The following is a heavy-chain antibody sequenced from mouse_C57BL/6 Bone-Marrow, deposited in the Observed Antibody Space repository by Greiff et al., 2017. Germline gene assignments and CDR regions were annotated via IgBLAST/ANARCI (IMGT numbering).Heavy chain of an antibody. CDR1: GFTFSDYY. CDR2: ISNGGGST. D-gene: IGHD2-4*01. Sequence: EVKLVESGGGLVPPGGSLKLSCAASGFTFSDYYMYWVRQTPEKRLEWVAYISNGGGSTYYPKTVKGRFTISRDNAKNTLYLQMSRLKSEDTAMYYCARLPLYDEYVGYAMYYWCRGTSVTVSS. V-gene: IGHV5-12*01. CDR3: ARLPLYDEYVGYAMYY. J-gene: IGHJ4*01.